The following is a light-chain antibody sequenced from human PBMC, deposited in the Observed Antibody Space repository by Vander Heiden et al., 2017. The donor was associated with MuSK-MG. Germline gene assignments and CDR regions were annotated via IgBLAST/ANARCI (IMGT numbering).Light chain of an antibody. CDR3: QQFGSSPWT. V-gene: IGKV3-20*01. J-gene: IGKJ1*01. CDR1: QTVSSNY. Sequence: DIVLTQSPATLSLSPGERVTLSCRASQTVSSNYLAWYQQKPGQAPRLLIYGASSRATGIPDRFGGSGSGTDFTLTISRLEPEDFAVYYCQQFGSSPWTFGQGTKVEIK. CDR2: GAS.